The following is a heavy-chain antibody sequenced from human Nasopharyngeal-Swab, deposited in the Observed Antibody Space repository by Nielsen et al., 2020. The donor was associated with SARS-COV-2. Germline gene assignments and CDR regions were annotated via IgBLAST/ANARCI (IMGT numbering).Heavy chain of an antibody. CDR1: GYGFNRND. CDR3: ARGAFGLDHSWFDP. J-gene: IGHJ5*02. D-gene: IGHD3/OR15-3a*01. CDR2: MNPKSGEV. V-gene: IGHV1-8*01. Sequence: ASVKVSCKCSGYGFNRNDINWVRQAPGQGLEWMGWMNPKSGEVGYEQKFQGRVTMTRNTATATAYMELSGLRHEDTAVYYCARGAFGLDHSWFDPWGQGTLVTVSS.